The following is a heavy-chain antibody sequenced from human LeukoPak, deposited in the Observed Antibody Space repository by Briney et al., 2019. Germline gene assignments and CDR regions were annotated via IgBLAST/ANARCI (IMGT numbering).Heavy chain of an antibody. D-gene: IGHD2-15*01. CDR2: ISSSSSYI. J-gene: IGHJ4*02. Sequence: GRSLRLSCAASGFTFSSYSMNWVRQAPGRGLEWVSSISSSSSYIYYADSVKGRFTISRDNAKNSLYLQMNSLRAEDTAVYYCARDPNLYCSGGSCYSGIFDYWGQGTLVTVSS. V-gene: IGHV3-21*01. CDR1: GFTFSSYS. CDR3: ARDPNLYCSGGSCYSGIFDY.